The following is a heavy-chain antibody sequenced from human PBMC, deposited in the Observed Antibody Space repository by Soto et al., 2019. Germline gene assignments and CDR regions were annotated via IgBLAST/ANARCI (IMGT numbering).Heavy chain of an antibody. CDR1: ADSYSISTYS. Sequence: PSETLSLTCNMSADSYSISTYSWSWIRQPPGKALQWIGFIYQSGVTSYNPSLASRVSISLDRSNNQCSLKLKSVTAADTAVYFCAGMPYTSGLRFDPWGPGTLVTVSS. V-gene: IGHV4-30-2*01. CDR2: IYQSGVT. CDR3: AGMPYTSGLRFDP. J-gene: IGHJ5*02. D-gene: IGHD6-19*01.